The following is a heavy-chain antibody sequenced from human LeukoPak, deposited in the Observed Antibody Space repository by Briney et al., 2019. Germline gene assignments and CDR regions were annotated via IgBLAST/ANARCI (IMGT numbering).Heavy chain of an antibody. CDR2: IYYSGST. V-gene: IGHV4-59*12. J-gene: IGHJ6*02. CDR3: ARESGNYDFWSGYSYYYGMDV. Sequence: SETLSLTCTVSGGSISSYYWSWIRQPPGKGLEWIGYIYYSGSTNYNPSLKSRVTMSVDTSKNQFSLKLSSVTAADTAVYYCARESGNYDFWSGYSYYYGMDVWGQGTTVTVSS. D-gene: IGHD3-3*01. CDR1: GGSISSYY.